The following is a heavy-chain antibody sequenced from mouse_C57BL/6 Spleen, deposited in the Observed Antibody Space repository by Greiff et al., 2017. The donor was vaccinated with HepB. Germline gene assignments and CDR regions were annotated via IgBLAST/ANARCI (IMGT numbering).Heavy chain of an antibody. V-gene: IGHV5-9-1*02. D-gene: IGHD1-1*01. CDR3: TRDRSNPFITTVVESAMDY. CDR2: ISSGGDYI. Sequence: EVKLVESGEGLVKPGGSLKLSCAASGFTFSSYAMSWVRQTPEKRLEWVAYISSGGDYIYYADTVKGRFTISRDNARNTLYLQMSSLKSEDTAMYYCTRDRSNPFITTVVESAMDYWGQGTSVTVSS. J-gene: IGHJ4*01. CDR1: GFTFSSYA.